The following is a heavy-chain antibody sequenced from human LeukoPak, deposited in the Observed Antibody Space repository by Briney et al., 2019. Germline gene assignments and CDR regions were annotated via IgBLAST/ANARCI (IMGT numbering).Heavy chain of an antibody. CDR3: AKDRYYYDSSGYYYFDY. CDR2: ISYDGSNK. CDR1: KFTFTNYG. D-gene: IGHD3-22*01. J-gene: IGHJ4*02. V-gene: IGHV3-30*18. Sequence: PGGSLRLSCAASKFTFTNYGMHWVRQAPGKGLEWVGVISYDGSNKYYADSVKGRFTISRDNSKNTLYLQMNSLRAEVTAVYYCAKDRYYYDSSGYYYFDYWGQGTLVTVSS.